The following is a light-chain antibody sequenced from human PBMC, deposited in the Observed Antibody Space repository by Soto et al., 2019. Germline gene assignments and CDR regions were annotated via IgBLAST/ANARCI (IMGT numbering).Light chain of an antibody. CDR3: HQAAHFPLS. Sequence: DIQMTQSPSSVSASVGDRVTITCRASQGIGTWLAWYQQKPGKAPKFLIFGASSLHSGVPPRFSGSGSGTDFTLTISSLQPEDFATYYCHQAAHFPLSFGGGNRVDIK. CDR1: QGIGTW. V-gene: IGKV1-12*01. CDR2: GAS. J-gene: IGKJ4*01.